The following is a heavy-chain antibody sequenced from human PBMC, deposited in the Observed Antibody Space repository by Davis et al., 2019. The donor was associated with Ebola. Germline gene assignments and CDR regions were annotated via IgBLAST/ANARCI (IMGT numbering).Heavy chain of an antibody. D-gene: IGHD3-10*01. Sequence: GESLMISCKASGYSFTSYWISWVRHMPGKVLEWMGIIYPGDSDTRYSPSFRGQVTISADTSFSTAYLQWSGLKASDTAMYYCARMGKSYYAGLWDYWGQGTLVTVSS. V-gene: IGHV5-51*01. CDR2: IYPGDSDT. CDR1: GYSFTSYW. CDR3: ARMGKSYYAGLWDY. J-gene: IGHJ4*02.